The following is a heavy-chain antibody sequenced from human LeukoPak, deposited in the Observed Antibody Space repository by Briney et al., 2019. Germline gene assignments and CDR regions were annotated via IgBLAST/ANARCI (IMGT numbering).Heavy chain of an antibody. CDR1: GGSISSYY. D-gene: IGHD3-3*01. CDR2: IYYSGST. J-gene: IGHJ5*02. CDR3: AKEVEPLWSGYTWFDP. Sequence: SETLSLTCTVSGGSISSYYWSWIRQPPGKGLEWIGYIYYSGSTNYNPSLKSRVTISVDTSKNQFSLKLSSVTAADTAVYYCAKEVEPLWSGYTWFDPWGQGTLVTVSS. V-gene: IGHV4-59*12.